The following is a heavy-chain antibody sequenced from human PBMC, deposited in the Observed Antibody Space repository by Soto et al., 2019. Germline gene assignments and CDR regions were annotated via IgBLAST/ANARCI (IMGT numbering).Heavy chain of an antibody. D-gene: IGHD6-13*01. J-gene: IGHJ5*02. CDR2: INHSGST. CDR1: GGSFSGYY. V-gene: IGHV4-34*01. CDR3: ARAYSSSWYYWFDP. Sequence: LSLTCAVYGGSFSGYYWSWIRQPPGKGLEWIGEINHSGSTNYNPSLKSRVTISVDTSKNQFSLKLSSVTAADTAVYYCARAYSSSWYYWFDPWGQGTLVTVSS.